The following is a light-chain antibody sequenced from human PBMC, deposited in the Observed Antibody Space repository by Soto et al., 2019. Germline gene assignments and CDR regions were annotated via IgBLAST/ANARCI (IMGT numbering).Light chain of an antibody. Sequence: QSVLTQPPSASGSPGQSVTISCTGTSSDVGGYNYVSWYQQHPGKAPKLMIYEVSKRPSGVPDRFSGSNSGNTASLTVSGLQAEDEADYYCSSYAGSNIYVFGTGTKLTV. CDR2: EVS. CDR1: SSDVGGYNY. V-gene: IGLV2-8*01. CDR3: SSYAGSNIYV. J-gene: IGLJ1*01.